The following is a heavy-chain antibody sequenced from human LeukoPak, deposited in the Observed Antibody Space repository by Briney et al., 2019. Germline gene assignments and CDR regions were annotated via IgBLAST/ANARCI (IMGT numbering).Heavy chain of an antibody. CDR3: ARGMAPIAVAGTSFDY. V-gene: IGHV3-30-3*01. CDR2: MSYDGSNQ. D-gene: IGHD6-19*01. J-gene: IGHJ4*02. CDR1: GFTFNNYA. Sequence: GGSLRLSCAASGFTFNNYALHWVRQAPGKGLEWVAVMSYDGSNQYYAQSLKGRFTISRDNSKNRMYLQMNSLRREDTAVYYCARGMAPIAVAGTSFDYWGQGTLVTVSS.